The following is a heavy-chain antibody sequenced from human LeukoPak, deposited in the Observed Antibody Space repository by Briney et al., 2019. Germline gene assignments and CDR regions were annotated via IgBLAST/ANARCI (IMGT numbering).Heavy chain of an antibody. CDR1: GFTFSSYS. CDR2: ISSSSSHI. J-gene: IGHJ3*02. Sequence: PGGSLRLSCAASGFTFSSYSMDWVRQAPGKGLEWVSSISSSSSHIYYADSVKGRFTISRDNAKNSLYLQMNSLRAEDTAVYYCARDRGDHAFDIWGQGTMVTVSS. V-gene: IGHV3-21*01. CDR3: ARDRGDHAFDI. D-gene: IGHD3-10*01.